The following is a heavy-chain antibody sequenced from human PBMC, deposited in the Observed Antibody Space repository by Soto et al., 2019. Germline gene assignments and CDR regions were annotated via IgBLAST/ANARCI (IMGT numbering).Heavy chain of an antibody. CDR3: AILIGNSWLVP. D-gene: IGHD2-8*01. CDR2: TYYGSNWYT. Sequence: PSQTLSLTCAISGDSVSTNSATWDWIRQSQSRGLEWLGRTYYGSNWYTDYAVSVKGRITISPDTSNNQLSLQLNSVTPDDTAVYYCAILIGNSWLVPWGQGTLVTVFS. CDR1: GDSVSTNSAT. J-gene: IGHJ5*02. V-gene: IGHV6-1*01.